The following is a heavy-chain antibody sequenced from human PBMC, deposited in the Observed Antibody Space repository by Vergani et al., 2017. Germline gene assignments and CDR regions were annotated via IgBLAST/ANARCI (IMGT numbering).Heavy chain of an antibody. CDR3: ARDRGCAHGDCYMTYDYYLDV. CDR2: IHYDGSHE. J-gene: IGHJ6*03. V-gene: IGHV3-33*01. D-gene: IGHD2-21*02. CDR1: GFSFSSFG. Sequence: QVQLVESGGGVVQPGRSLRLSCAASGFSFSSFGFHWVRQAPGKGLEWVAFIHYDGSHEYYLDSVKGRFTNSRDNSKNTLILLMNGLRDEDTAVYYCARDRGCAHGDCYMTYDYYLDVWAKGPRSPFA.